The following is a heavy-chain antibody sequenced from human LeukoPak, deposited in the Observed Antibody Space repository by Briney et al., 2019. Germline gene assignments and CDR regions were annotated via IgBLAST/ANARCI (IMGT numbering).Heavy chain of an antibody. Sequence: GGSLRLSCAASGFTFSSYGMHWVRQAPGKGLEWVAFIRYDGSNKYYADSVKGRFTISRDNSKNTLYLQMNSLRAEDTAVYYCAKANGRGLAAADYWGQGTLVTVSS. D-gene: IGHD6-13*01. CDR1: GFTFSSYG. CDR3: AKANGRGLAAADY. J-gene: IGHJ4*02. V-gene: IGHV3-30*02. CDR2: IRYDGSNK.